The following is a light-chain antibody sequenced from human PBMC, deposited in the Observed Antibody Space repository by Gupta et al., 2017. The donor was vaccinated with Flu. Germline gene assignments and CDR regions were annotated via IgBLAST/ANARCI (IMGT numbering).Light chain of an antibody. CDR1: SSDVGTYNR. CDR2: EVS. Sequence: TLSCTGTSSDVGTYNRVSWYQQSPGTAPKLMIYEVSNRPSGVPDRFSGSKSGNTASLTISGLQGEDEADYYCSSYTSSYTFVFGTGTKVTVL. CDR3: SSYTSSYTFV. V-gene: IGLV2-18*02. J-gene: IGLJ1*01.